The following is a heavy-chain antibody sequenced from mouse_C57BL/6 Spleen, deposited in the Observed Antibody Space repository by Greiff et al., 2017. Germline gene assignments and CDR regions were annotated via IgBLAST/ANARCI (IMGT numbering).Heavy chain of an antibody. CDR2: ISDGGSYT. CDR3: AREGGNYYGSWAMDY. CDR1: GFTFSSYA. J-gene: IGHJ4*01. D-gene: IGHD1-1*01. Sequence: EVQLVESGGGLVKPGGSLKLSCAASGFTFSSYAMSWVRQTPEKRLEWVATISDGGSYTYYPDNVKGRFTISRDNAKNNLYLQMSHLKSEDTAMYYCAREGGNYYGSWAMDYWGQGTSVTVSS. V-gene: IGHV5-4*01.